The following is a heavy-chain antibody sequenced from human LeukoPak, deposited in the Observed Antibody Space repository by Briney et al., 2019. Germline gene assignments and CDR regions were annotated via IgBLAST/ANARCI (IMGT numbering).Heavy chain of an antibody. J-gene: IGHJ4*02. CDR1: GFTFSSYW. D-gene: IGHD5-18*01. CDR2: INSDGSST. Sequence: GGSLRLSCAASGFTFSSYWMHWVRQAPGKGLVWVSRINSDGSSTSYADSVKGRFTISRDNAKNSLYLQMNSLRAEDTAVYYCARVGTDSPWLWDYWGQGTLVTVSS. V-gene: IGHV3-74*01. CDR3: ARVGTDSPWLWDY.